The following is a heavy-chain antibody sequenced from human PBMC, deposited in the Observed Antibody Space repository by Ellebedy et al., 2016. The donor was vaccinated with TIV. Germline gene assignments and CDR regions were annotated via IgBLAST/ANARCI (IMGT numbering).Heavy chain of an antibody. Sequence: GESLKISCAASGFTFSSYAMSWVRQAQGKGLECVSAIRGSGGSTYYADSVKGRFTISRDNSKNTLYLQMNSLRAEDTAVYYCAKSYYYDSSGYNALDYWGQGTLVTVSS. CDR1: GFTFSSYA. CDR3: AKSYYYDSSGYNALDY. V-gene: IGHV3-23*01. D-gene: IGHD3-22*01. CDR2: IRGSGGST. J-gene: IGHJ4*02.